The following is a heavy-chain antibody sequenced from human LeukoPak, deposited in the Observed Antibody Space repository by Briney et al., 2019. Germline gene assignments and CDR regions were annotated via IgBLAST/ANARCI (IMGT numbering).Heavy chain of an antibody. CDR3: ARQKITVTVSLDY. D-gene: IGHD4-17*01. J-gene: IGHJ4*02. CDR1: GFTFSSYS. CDR2: ARHKLNSYIT. Sequence: PGGSLRLSCAASGFTFSSYSMNWVRQAPGKGLEWVGRARHKLNSYITEYAASVKGRFTISRDDSKNSVYLQMNSLRPDDTAVYYCARQKITVTVSLDYWGQGTLVTVSS. V-gene: IGHV3-72*01.